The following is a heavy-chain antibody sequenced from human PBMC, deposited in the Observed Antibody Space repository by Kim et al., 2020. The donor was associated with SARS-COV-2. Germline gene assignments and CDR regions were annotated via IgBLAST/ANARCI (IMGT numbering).Heavy chain of an antibody. CDR3: ANGPVHCSGGSCYSGLGEY. Sequence: ASVKVSCKASGYTFTSYAMHWVRQAPGQRLEWMGWINAGNGNTKYSQKFQGRVTITRDTSASTAYMELSSLRSEDTAVYYCANGPVHCSGGSCYSGLGEYWGQGTLVTVSS. D-gene: IGHD2-15*01. V-gene: IGHV1-3*01. CDR2: INAGNGNT. J-gene: IGHJ4*02. CDR1: GYTFTSYA.